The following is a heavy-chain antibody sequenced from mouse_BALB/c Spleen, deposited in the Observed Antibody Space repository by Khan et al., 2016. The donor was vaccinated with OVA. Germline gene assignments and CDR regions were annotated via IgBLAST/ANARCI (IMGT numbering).Heavy chain of an antibody. D-gene: IGHD2-10*01. CDR2: IWSDGST. Sequence: QVQLMESGPGLVAPSQSLSITCTISGFSLTNYGVHWVRQPPGKGLEWLVVIWSDGSTTYTSALKSRLTITKDNSKSQVFLKMNSLQTDDTAMYFCARQPYYHYNIMDYWGQGTSVTVSS. J-gene: IGHJ4*01. CDR3: ARQPYYHYNIMDY. CDR1: GFSLTNYG. V-gene: IGHV2-6-1*01.